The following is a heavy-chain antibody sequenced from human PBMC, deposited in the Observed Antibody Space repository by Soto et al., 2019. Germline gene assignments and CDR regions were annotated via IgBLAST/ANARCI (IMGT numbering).Heavy chain of an antibody. J-gene: IGHJ4*02. D-gene: IGHD5-18*01. V-gene: IGHV2-5*01. Sequence: QITLNETGPTLVKPTQTLTLTCTFSGFSLTTRRVGVGWIREPPGKALERLALIYWYDDEDYSPSLKSRLTTTHATSKNQVVLTRNNMDPGDTAAVCCADNPNRYSYQFEYRGTGTRVSVS. CDR1: GFSLTTRRVG. CDR3: ADNPNRYSYQFEY. CDR2: IYWYDDE.